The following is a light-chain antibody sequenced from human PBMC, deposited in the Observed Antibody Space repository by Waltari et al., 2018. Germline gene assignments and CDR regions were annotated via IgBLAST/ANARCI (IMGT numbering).Light chain of an antibody. CDR2: DTF. J-gene: IGKJ2*01. V-gene: IGKV3-11*01. CDR1: RGVSNS. Sequence: EIVLTQSPATLSLSPGETATLACRASRGVSNSLAWYQHKPGQAPRLLIYDTFNRATGVPARFSGSGSGTDFTLTIPSLEPEDFAFYYCHPRSNWPPYTFGQGTKLEIK. CDR3: HPRSNWPPYT.